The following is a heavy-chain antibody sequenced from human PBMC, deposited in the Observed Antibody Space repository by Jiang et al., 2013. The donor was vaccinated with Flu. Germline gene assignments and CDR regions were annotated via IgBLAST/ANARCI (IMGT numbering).Heavy chain of an antibody. CDR2: GGST. Sequence: GGSTSYAQKFQGRVTMTRDTSTSTVYMELSSLRSEDTAVYYCAREGESSGWYGYFDYWGQGTLVTVSS. CDR3: AREGESSGWYGYFDY. D-gene: IGHD6-19*01. J-gene: IGHJ4*02. V-gene: IGHV1-46*03.